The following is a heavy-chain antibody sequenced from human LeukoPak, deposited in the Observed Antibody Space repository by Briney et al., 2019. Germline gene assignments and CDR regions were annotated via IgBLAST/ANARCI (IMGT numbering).Heavy chain of an antibody. CDR3: ARVTAAAGIFGEYYFDY. CDR1: GGSISSSSYY. D-gene: IGHD6-13*01. J-gene: IGHJ4*02. Sequence: SETLSLTCTVSGGSISSSSYYWGWIRQPPGKGLEWIASIYYSGSTYYNPSLKSRVTISVDTSKNQFSLKLSSVTAADTAVYYCARVTAAAGIFGEYYFDYWGQGTLVTVSS. CDR2: IYYSGST. V-gene: IGHV4-39*07.